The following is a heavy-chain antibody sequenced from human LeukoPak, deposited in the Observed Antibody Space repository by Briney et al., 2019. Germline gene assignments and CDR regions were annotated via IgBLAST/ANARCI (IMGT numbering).Heavy chain of an antibody. D-gene: IGHD3-3*01. CDR3: ASGTIFGVVTDYYYMDV. CDR1: GGTFSSYA. V-gene: IGHV1-69*13. CDR2: IIPIFGTA. Sequence: ASVKVSCKASGGTFSSYAISWVRQAPGQGLEWMGGIIPIFGTANYAQKFQGRVTITADESTSTAYMELSSLRSEDTAVYYCASGTIFGVVTDYYYMDVWGKGTTVTVSS. J-gene: IGHJ6*03.